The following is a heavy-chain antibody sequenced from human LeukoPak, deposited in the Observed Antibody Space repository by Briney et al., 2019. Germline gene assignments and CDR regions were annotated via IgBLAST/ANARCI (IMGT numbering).Heavy chain of an antibody. CDR1: GGSISGYY. CDR3: ARTTEGGYTYGYFYYYYMDV. V-gene: IGHV4-59*01. CDR2: LHYSGST. J-gene: IGHJ6*03. D-gene: IGHD5-18*01. Sequence: KSSETLSLTCTVSGGSISGYYWSWIRQPPGKGLEWIGYLHYSGSTNYNPSLKSRVTISVDTSKNQFSLKLSSVTAADTAVYYCARTTEGGYTYGYFYYYYMDVWGKGTTVTISS.